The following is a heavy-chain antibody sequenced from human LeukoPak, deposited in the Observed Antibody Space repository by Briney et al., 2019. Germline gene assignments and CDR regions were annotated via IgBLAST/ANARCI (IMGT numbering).Heavy chain of an antibody. D-gene: IGHD6-13*01. CDR1: GFTFSSYA. V-gene: IGHV3-30-3*01. CDR3: ARDRREYSSSWYEVDY. CDR2: ISYDGSNK. Sequence: GGSLRLSCAASGFTFSSYAMHWVRQAPGKGLEWVAVISYDGSNKYYADSVKGRFTISRDNSKNTLYLQMNSLRAEDTAVYYCARDRREYSSSWYEVDYWGQGTLVTVSS. J-gene: IGHJ4*02.